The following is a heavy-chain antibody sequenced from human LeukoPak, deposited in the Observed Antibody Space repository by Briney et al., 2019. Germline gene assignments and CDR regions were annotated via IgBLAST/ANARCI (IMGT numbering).Heavy chain of an antibody. V-gene: IGHV4-59*01. CDR2: IYYSGST. Sequence: PSETLSLTCTVSGGSISTYYWSWIRQPPGKELEWIGDIYYSGSTKYNPSLKSRVIISVDTSTNQFSLNLSSVTAADTAVYYCARGPVGGYYDGFDMWGQGTMVTVSS. J-gene: IGHJ3*02. CDR1: GGSISTYY. D-gene: IGHD6-19*01. CDR3: ARGPVGGYYDGFDM.